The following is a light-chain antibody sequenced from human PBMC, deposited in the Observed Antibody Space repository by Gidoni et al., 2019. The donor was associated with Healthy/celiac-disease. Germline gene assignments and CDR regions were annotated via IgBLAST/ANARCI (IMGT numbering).Light chain of an antibody. Sequence: DIVSTQSPATLSLSPGERATLSCRASQSVRSYLAWYQQKPGQAPRLLIYDASNRATGIPARFSGSGSGTDFTRTISSLEPEDFAVYYCQQRSNWPPRVTFGPXTKVDIK. CDR2: DAS. CDR1: QSVRSY. J-gene: IGKJ3*01. CDR3: QQRSNWPPRVT. V-gene: IGKV3-11*01.